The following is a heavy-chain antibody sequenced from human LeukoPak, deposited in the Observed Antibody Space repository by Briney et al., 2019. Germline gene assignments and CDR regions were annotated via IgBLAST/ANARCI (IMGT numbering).Heavy chain of an antibody. CDR2: ISSSSSYI. D-gene: IGHD2-15*01. CDR1: GPTLSNYT. CDR3: ARETYCSGGSCYKGNAFDI. Sequence: PARSLRLSPAAPGPTLSNYTSNWVRQAPGKWLEWVSSISSSSSYIYYADSVKGQFTISRDNAKNSLYLQMNSLRADDTAVYYCARETYCSGGSCYKGNAFDIWGQGTMVTVSS. V-gene: IGHV3-21*01. J-gene: IGHJ3*02.